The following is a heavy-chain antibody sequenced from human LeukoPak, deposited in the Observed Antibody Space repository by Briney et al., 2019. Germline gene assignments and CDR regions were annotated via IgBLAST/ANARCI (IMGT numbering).Heavy chain of an antibody. V-gene: IGHV3-73*01. CDR2: IRSKANSYAT. CDR1: GFTFSGSA. J-gene: IGHJ4*02. CDR3: TSRPFYGSGRKNDY. Sequence: GGSLRLSCAASGFTFSGSAMHWIRQASGKGLEWVGRIRSKANSYATAYAASVKGRFTISRDDSKNTAYLQMNSLKTEDTAVYYCTSRPFYGSGRKNDYWGQGTLVTVSS. D-gene: IGHD3-10*01.